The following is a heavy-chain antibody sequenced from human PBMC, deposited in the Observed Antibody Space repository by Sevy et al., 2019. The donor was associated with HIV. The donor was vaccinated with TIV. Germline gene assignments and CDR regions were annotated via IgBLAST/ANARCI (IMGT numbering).Heavy chain of an antibody. CDR1: GGSMSSYY. CDR3: ARVTGYYYYYMDV. V-gene: IGHV4-59*01. CDR2: IYHSGST. D-gene: IGHD3-9*01. J-gene: IGHJ6*03. Sequence: SETLSLTCTVSGGSMSSYYWSWIRQPPGKGLEWIGYIYHSGSTNYNPSLKSRVTISVDTSKNQFSLKLSSVTAADTAVYYCARVTGYYYYYMDVWGKGTTVTVSS.